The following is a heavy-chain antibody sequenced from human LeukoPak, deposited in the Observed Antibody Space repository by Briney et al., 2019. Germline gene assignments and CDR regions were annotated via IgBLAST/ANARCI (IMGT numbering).Heavy chain of an antibody. J-gene: IGHJ4*02. D-gene: IGHD2-15*01. Sequence: SETLSLTCTVSGGSISTYYWSWIRQPPGKGLEWIGYIYYSGNTNYNPSLKSRVTISVDTSKNQFSLKLSSVTAADTAVYYCARAKVSQAPSKNIVVVVAATPRVYYFDYWGQGTLVTVSS. CDR1: GGSISTYY. CDR2: IYYSGNT. V-gene: IGHV4-59*01. CDR3: ARAKVSQAPSKNIVVVVAATPRVYYFDY.